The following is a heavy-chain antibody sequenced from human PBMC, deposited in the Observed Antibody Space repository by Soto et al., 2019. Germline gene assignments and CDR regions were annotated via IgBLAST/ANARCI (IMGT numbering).Heavy chain of an antibody. CDR1: GGSFSDYY. CDR2: INHSGTI. V-gene: IGHV4-34*01. Sequence: SEPLSLTWAVSGGSFSDYYWTWIRQPPGKGLEWIGEINHSGTINFNPSLKSRLTISLDTSKKHFSLKLSSVTDADTAAYYCARADRTLVTSSSLDVWGQGTTVTVSS. D-gene: IGHD2-21*02. J-gene: IGHJ6*02. CDR3: ARADRTLVTSSSLDV.